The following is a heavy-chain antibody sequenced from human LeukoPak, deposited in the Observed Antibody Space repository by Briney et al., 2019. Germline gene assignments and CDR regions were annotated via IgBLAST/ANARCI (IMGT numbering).Heavy chain of an antibody. CDR2: IYYSGST. D-gene: IGHD2-2*01. V-gene: IGHV4-30-4*01. J-gene: IGHJ4*02. CDR1: GGSISSGDYY. CDR3: ASSYCSSTSCLKIFDY. Sequence: PSETLSLTCTVSGGSISSGDYYWSWIRQPPGKGLEWIGYIYYSGSTYYNPSLKSRVTISVDTSKNQFSLKLSSVTAADTAVYYCASSYCSSTSCLKIFDYWGQGTLVTVSS.